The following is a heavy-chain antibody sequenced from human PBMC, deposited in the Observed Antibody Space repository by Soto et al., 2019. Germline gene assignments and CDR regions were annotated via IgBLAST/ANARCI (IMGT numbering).Heavy chain of an antibody. D-gene: IGHD3-10*01. CDR3: ARRSLYYYGSGSFNWFDP. Sequence: SETLSLTCAVYGGSFSGYYWSWIRQPPGKGLEWIGEINHSGSTNYNPSLKSRATISVDTSKNQFSLKLSSVTAADTAVYYCARRSLYYYGSGSFNWFDPWGQGTLVTVSS. V-gene: IGHV4-34*01. J-gene: IGHJ5*02. CDR1: GGSFSGYY. CDR2: INHSGST.